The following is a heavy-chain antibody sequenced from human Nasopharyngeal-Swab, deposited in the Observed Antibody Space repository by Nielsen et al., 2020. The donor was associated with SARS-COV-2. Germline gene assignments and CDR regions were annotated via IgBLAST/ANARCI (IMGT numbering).Heavy chain of an antibody. Sequence: ASVKVSCKTSGYTFTSYYMHWVRQAPGQGLEWMGIINPSGGSTSYAQKFQGRVTMTRDTSTGTVNMELSSLRSEDTAVYYCARPLGSDYDVFDYWGQGTLVTVSS. D-gene: IGHD3-22*01. CDR2: INPSGGST. V-gene: IGHV1-46*01. CDR3: ARPLGSDYDVFDY. CDR1: GYTFTSYY. J-gene: IGHJ4*02.